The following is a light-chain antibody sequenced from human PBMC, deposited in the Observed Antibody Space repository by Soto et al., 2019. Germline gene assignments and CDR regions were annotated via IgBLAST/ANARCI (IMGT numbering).Light chain of an antibody. CDR2: DAG. CDR1: QNVFSR. V-gene: IGKV1-5*01. J-gene: IGKJ2*01. Sequence: DVQMTQSASTLSASVGDRVTISCRASQNVFSRLAWYQQKPGKAPKALNFDAGNLQSGVPPRFSGSGSGTEFTLTISGLQPDAFACYYCQQYHTYYSFGQGTRVESK. CDR3: QQYHTYYS.